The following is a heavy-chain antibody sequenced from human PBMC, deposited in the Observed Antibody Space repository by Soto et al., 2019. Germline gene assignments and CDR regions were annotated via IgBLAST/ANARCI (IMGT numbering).Heavy chain of an antibody. CDR3: AKEVAIFGVVSPDY. D-gene: IGHD3-3*01. J-gene: IGHJ4*02. CDR1: GFTFSSYG. CDR2: ISYDGSNK. V-gene: IGHV3-30*18. Sequence: LRLSCAASGFTFSSYGMHWVRQAPGKGLEWVAVISYDGSNKYYADSVKGRFTISRDNSKNTLYLQMNSLRAEGTAVYYCAKEVAIFGVVSPDYWGQGTLVTVSS.